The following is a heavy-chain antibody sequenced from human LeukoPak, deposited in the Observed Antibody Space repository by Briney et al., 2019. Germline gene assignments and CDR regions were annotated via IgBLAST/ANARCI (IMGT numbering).Heavy chain of an antibody. D-gene: IGHD6-6*01. CDR3: ARDSSSFHYDAFDI. V-gene: IGHV1-2*06. CDR1: GYTFTGYY. J-gene: IGHJ3*02. CDR2: INPNGGGT. Sequence: ASVKVSCKASGYTFTGYYMHWVRQAPGQGLEWMGRINPNGGGTNYAQKFQGRVTMTRDTSISTAYMELSRLRSDDTAVYYCARDSSSFHYDAFDIWGQGTMVTVSS.